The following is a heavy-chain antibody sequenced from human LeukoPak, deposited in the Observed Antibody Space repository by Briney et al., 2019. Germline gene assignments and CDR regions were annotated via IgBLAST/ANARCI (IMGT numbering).Heavy chain of an antibody. CDR1: GFTLSNYW. Sequence: LGGSLRLPFSASGFTLSNYWIIWVRQAPGKGPEWGASLKQDGGEKYYGGFGKGRFTISRDNTKTSLYLQMDSLRAEDTAVYYCARDHGSWYYFDCWGQGTLLTVSS. CDR2: LKQDGGEK. J-gene: IGHJ4*02. CDR3: ARDHGSWYYFDC. V-gene: IGHV3-7*04. D-gene: IGHD6-13*01.